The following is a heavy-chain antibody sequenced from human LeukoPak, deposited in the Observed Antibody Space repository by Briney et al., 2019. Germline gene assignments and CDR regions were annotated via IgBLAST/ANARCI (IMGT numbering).Heavy chain of an antibody. Sequence: SVKVSYKASGGTFISYAISWVRQAPGQGLEWMGGIIPIFGTANYAQKFQGRVTITADESTSTAYMELSSLRSEDTAVYYCAREYYYGSGSRGPNWFDPWGQGTLVTVSS. J-gene: IGHJ5*02. CDR3: AREYYYGSGSRGPNWFDP. CDR2: IIPIFGTA. D-gene: IGHD3-10*01. V-gene: IGHV1-69*13. CDR1: GGTFISYA.